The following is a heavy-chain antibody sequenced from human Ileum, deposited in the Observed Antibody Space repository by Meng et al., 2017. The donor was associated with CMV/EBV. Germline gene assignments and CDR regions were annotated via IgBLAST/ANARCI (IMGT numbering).Heavy chain of an antibody. CDR1: GFTFNNYA. Sequence: GESLKISCAASGFTFNNYAMSWVRQAPGKGLEWVSVISGSGVSTYYADSVKAQFTISRDNSKNTVYLQMNNLRAEDTAVYYCARDLKADITGSPQDYGDYDGEGWFDLWGQGTLVTVSS. J-gene: IGHJ5*02. CDR2: ISGSGVST. CDR3: ARDLKADITGSPQDYGDYDGEGWFDL. D-gene: IGHD4-17*01. V-gene: IGHV3-23*01.